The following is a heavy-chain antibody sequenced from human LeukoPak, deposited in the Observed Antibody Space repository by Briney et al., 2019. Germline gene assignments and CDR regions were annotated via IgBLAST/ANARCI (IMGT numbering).Heavy chain of an antibody. D-gene: IGHD3-16*01. V-gene: IGHV3-7*01. Sequence: GGSLRLSCEASGFRFGGFWMNWVRQAPGKGPERVANINQDGSEKLYVDSVKGRFTISRDKAKNSLYLQMNSLRVEDTAVYYCTRDVREAYDIWGHGTMVTVSS. J-gene: IGHJ3*02. CDR2: INQDGSEK. CDR1: GFRFGGFW. CDR3: TRDVREAYDI.